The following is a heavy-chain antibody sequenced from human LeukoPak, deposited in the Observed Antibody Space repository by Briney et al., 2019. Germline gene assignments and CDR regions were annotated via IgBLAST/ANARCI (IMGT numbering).Heavy chain of an antibody. V-gene: IGHV3-48*04. D-gene: IGHD3-10*01. J-gene: IGHJ4*02. Sequence: GGSLRLSCAASGFTFSSYSLNWVRQASGKGLEWVSFISSSSITIYYADSVRGRVTISRDNANNSLYLQMNSLRAEDTAVYYCAREGVFLFDYWGQGSLVTVSS. CDR2: ISSSSITI. CDR3: AREGVFLFDY. CDR1: GFTFSSYS.